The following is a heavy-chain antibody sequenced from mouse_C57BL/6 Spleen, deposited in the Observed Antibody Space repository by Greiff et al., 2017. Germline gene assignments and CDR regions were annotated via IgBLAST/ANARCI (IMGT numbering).Heavy chain of an antibody. J-gene: IGHJ3*01. Sequence: QVQLQQPGAELVKPGASVKVSCKASGYTFTSYWMPWVQQRPGQGLEWIGRIHASDSDTNYNQKVKGKATVTVDKSSSKAYMQLSSLTSEDAAVYLCESPYDGSSTWFADWGQGTLVTVSA. V-gene: IGHV1-74*01. D-gene: IGHD1-1*01. CDR3: ESPYDGSSTWFAD. CDR2: IHASDSDT. CDR1: GYTFTSYW.